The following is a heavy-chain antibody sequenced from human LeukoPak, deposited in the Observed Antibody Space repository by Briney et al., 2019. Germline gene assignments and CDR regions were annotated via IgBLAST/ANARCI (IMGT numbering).Heavy chain of an antibody. CDR1: GFTFSNAW. V-gene: IGHV3-15*01. CDR3: TTGDPWDHWFL. Sequence: GGSLRLSCAASGFTFSNAWMSWVRQAPGKGLEWVGRIKSKTDGGTTDYAAPVKGRFTISRDDSKNTLYLQMDSLKIEDTAVYYCTTGDPWDHWFLWGQGTMVAVSS. J-gene: IGHJ3*01. CDR2: IKSKTDGGTT. D-gene: IGHD3-10*01.